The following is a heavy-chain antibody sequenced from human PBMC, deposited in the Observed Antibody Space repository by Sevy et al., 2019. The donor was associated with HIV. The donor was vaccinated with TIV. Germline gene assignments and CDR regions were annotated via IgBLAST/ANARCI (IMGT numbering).Heavy chain of an antibody. CDR1: GGSFSGYY. D-gene: IGHD2-2*01. J-gene: IGHJ4*02. CDR3: ARGSRGRGYCSSTSCYAGGPDY. Sequence: SETLSLTCAVYGGSFSGYYWCWIRQPPGKGLEWIGEINHSGSTNYNPSLKNRVTISVDTSKNQFSLKLSSVTAADTAVYYCARGSRGRGYCSSTSCYAGGPDYWGQGTLVTVSS. V-gene: IGHV4-34*01. CDR2: INHSGST.